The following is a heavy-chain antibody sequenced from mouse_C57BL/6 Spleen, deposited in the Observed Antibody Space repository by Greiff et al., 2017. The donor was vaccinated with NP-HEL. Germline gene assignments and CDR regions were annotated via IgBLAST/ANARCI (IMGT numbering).Heavy chain of an antibody. CDR3: AREGIYYDYDGEGAMDY. CDR1: GFNIKNTY. J-gene: IGHJ4*01. D-gene: IGHD2-4*01. CDR2: IDPANGNT. V-gene: IGHV14-3*01. Sequence: EVQLVESVAELVRPGASVKLSCTASGFNIKNTYMHWVKQRPEQGLEWIGRIDPANGNTKYAPKFQGKATITADTSSNTAYLQLSSLTSEDTAIYYCAREGIYYDYDGEGAMDYWGQGTSVTVSS.